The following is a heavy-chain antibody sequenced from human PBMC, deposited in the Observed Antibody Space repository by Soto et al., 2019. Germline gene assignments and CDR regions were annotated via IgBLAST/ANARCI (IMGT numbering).Heavy chain of an antibody. Sequence: LRLSCAASGFTFTNYRIHWVRQAPGKGLVWVARINSDGTRINYADSVKGRFTISRDNAKNTVFLQMNSLRDEDSAVYFCARAGDWNYVQDFWGQGTLVTVSS. CDR2: INSDGTRI. V-gene: IGHV3-74*01. D-gene: IGHD1-7*01. CDR1: GFTFTNYR. CDR3: ARAGDWNYVQDF. J-gene: IGHJ4*02.